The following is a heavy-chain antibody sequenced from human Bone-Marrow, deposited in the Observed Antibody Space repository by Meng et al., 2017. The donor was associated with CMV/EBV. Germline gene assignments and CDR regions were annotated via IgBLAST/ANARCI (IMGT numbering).Heavy chain of an antibody. CDR3: ATEGMVAAGTRGLYYYYYYGMDV. Sequence: SETLSLTCAISGDSVSSNSAAWNWIRQSPSRGLEWLGRTYYRSKWYNDYAVSVKSRITINPDTSKNQFSLQLNSVTPEDTAVYYCATEGMVAAGTRGLYYYYYYGMDVWGQGTTVTVSS. CDR2: TYYRSKWYN. V-gene: IGHV6-1*01. CDR1: GDSVSSNSAA. J-gene: IGHJ6*02. D-gene: IGHD6-13*01.